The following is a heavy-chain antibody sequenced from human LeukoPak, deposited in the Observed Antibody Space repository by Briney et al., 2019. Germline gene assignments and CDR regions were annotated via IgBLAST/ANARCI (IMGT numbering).Heavy chain of an antibody. CDR2: IWYDGSNK. J-gene: IGHJ4*02. CDR3: AKGDYYDFDY. CDR1: GFTFSTYG. V-gene: IGHV3-33*06. Sequence: GGSLRLSCAASGFTFSTYGMYWVRQGPGKGLEWVAVIWYDGSNKYYADSVKGRFTISRDNSKNTLYLQMNSLRAEDTAVYYCAKGDYYDFDYWGQGTLVTVSS. D-gene: IGHD3-10*01.